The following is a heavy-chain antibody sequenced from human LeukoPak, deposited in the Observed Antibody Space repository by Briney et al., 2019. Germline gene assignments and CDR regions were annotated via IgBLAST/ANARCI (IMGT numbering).Heavy chain of an antibody. J-gene: IGHJ3*01. CDR2: MNPNSGGT. V-gene: IGHV1-2*02. Sequence: ASVKVSCRASGYSFSAFYIHWVRRAPGQGLEWIGWMNPNSGGTSFAQKFQGRVTLTRDASINTAYMEVNSLRSDDTAVYYCARDEREWLSLILSDDAFDLWGQGTKVTVSS. D-gene: IGHD3-3*01. CDR3: ARDEREWLSLILSDDAFDL. CDR1: GYSFSAFY.